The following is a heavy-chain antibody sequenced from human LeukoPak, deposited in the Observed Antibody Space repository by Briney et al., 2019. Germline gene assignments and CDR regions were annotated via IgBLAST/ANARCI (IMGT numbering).Heavy chain of an antibody. CDR2: INHSGST. CDR3: ARRRFVVVPAAISPFDY. V-gene: IGHV4-34*01. CDR1: GGSFSGYY. J-gene: IGHJ4*02. D-gene: IGHD2-2*01. Sequence: SETLSLTCAVYGGSFSGYYWSWIRQPPGKGLEWIGEINHSGSTNYNPSLKSRVTLSVDTSKNQFSLKLSSVTAADTAVYYCARRRFVVVPAAISPFDYWGQGTLVTVSS.